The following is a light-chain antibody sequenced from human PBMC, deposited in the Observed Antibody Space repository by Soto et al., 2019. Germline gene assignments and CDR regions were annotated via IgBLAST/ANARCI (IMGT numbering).Light chain of an antibody. V-gene: IGKV1-39*01. CDR3: QQSYITPYT. J-gene: IGKJ2*01. CDR1: QSITNY. CDR2: AAS. Sequence: DIQMTQSPSSLSASVGDSVTITCRASQSITNYLNWYQQRPGTAPRLLISAASTLEGGVPSRFSGSGSGTDFTLTVSSLQPEDFATYYCQQSYITPYTFGQGTKVDIK.